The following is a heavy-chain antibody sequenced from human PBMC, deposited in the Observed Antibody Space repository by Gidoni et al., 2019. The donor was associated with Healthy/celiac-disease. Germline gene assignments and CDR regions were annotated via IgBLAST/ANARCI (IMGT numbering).Heavy chain of an antibody. CDR1: GGTFSSYA. V-gene: IGHV1-69*06. Sequence: QVQLVQSGAEVKKPGSSVKVSCKASGGTFSSYAISWVRQAPGQGLEWMGGIIPIFGTANYAQKFQGRVTITADKSTSTAYMELSSLRSEDTAVYYCARVDVIVGATGETYFDYWGQGTLVTVSS. J-gene: IGHJ4*02. D-gene: IGHD1-26*01. CDR2: IIPIFGTA. CDR3: ARVDVIVGATGETYFDY.